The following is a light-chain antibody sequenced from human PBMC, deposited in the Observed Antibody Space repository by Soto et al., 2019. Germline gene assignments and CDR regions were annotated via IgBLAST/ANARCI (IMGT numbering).Light chain of an antibody. J-gene: IGKJ4*01. CDR3: QQYYSYPLT. V-gene: IGKV1-8*01. Sequence: LRMTQSPSSFSASTGARVTITCRASQGISSYLAWYQQKPGKAPKLLIYAASTLQSGVPSRFSGSGSGTDFTLTISCLQSEDFATYYWQQYYSYPLTFGGGTKVEIK. CDR1: QGISSY. CDR2: AAS.